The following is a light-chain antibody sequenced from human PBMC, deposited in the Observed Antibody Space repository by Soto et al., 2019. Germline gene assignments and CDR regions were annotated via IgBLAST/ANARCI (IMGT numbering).Light chain of an antibody. CDR2: DAS. V-gene: IGKV1-5*01. Sequence: RLTQSPSGLSASVGDTVTISCRASQDIYTYLAWYQQKPGKAPTLLIFDASSLHHGVPPRFAGSGSGSEFTLTINRLQADDFATYYCQHYTLYSAPFGQGTRV. CDR1: QDIYTY. J-gene: IGKJ5*01. CDR3: QHYTLYSAP.